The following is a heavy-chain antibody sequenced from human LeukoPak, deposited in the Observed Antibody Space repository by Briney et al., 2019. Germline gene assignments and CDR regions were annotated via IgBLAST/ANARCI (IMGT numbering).Heavy chain of an antibody. V-gene: IGHV3-30-3*01. J-gene: IGHJ4*02. D-gene: IGHD3/OR15-3a*01. CDR2: ISYDGSNK. CDR3: ARVDFDSLPTD. CDR1: GFTFSSYA. Sequence: GGSLRLSCAASGFTFSSYAMHWVRQAPGKGLEWVAVISYDGSNKYYADSVKGRFTISRDNSKNTLYLQMNSLRAEDTAVYYCARVDFDSLPTDWGQGTLVTVSS.